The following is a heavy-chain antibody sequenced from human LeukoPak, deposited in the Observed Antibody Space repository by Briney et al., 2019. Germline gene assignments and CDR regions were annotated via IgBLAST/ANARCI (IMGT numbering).Heavy chain of an antibody. V-gene: IGHV4-59*12. CDR3: ARDPIRSGRRFDY. Sequence: PSETLSLTCTVSGGSINSYYWSWIRQPPGKGLECIGYIHYTGSTNYNPSLKSRVTISVDTSKNQFSLKLSSVTAADTAVYYCARDPIRSGRRFDYWGQGILVTVSS. CDR1: GGSINSYY. D-gene: IGHD3-10*01. CDR2: IHYTGST. J-gene: IGHJ4*02.